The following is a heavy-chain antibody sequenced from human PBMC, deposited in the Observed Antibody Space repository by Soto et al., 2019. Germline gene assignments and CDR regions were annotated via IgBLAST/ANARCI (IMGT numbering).Heavy chain of an antibody. CDR3: AKSRHSTSWYGLEADF. Sequence: QVQLVESGGGVVQPGRSLRLSCAASGFIFSDYAMHWVRQAPGKGLEWVAVISYGGDNKYYADSVRGRFAISRDNLKNTLDLHMNSLDPEDTAVYHCAKSRHSTSWYGLEADFWGQGTRVTVSS. J-gene: IGHJ4*02. D-gene: IGHD6-13*01. CDR1: GFIFSDYA. V-gene: IGHV3-30-3*02. CDR2: ISYGGDNK.